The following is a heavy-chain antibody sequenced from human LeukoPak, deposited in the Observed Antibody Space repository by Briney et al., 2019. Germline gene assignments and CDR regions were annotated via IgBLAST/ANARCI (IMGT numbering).Heavy chain of an antibody. Sequence: SETLSLTCAVYGGSFSGYYWSWIRQPPGKGLEWIGYIYHSGSTYYNPSLKSRVTISVDRSKNQFSLKLSSVTAADTAVYYCARTAMNAFDIWGQGTMVTVSS. J-gene: IGHJ3*02. CDR3: ARTAMNAFDI. V-gene: IGHV4-34*01. D-gene: IGHD5-18*01. CDR1: GGSFSGYY. CDR2: IYHSGST.